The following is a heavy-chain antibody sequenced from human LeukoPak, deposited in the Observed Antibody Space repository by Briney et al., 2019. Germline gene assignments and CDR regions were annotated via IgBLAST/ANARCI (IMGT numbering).Heavy chain of an antibody. Sequence: EGSLRLSCAASGFTFSSYAMSWVRQAPGGALEGVSAIGGSGDKTYHADSVKGRFTISRDNSDNRVSLQMDSLRAEDTAVYFCAKDTTAWWYHRAYMNVWGKGTTVTVSS. V-gene: IGHV3-23*01. CDR1: GFTFSSYA. D-gene: IGHD2-15*01. CDR3: AKDTTAWWYHRAYMNV. J-gene: IGHJ6*03. CDR2: IGGSGDKT.